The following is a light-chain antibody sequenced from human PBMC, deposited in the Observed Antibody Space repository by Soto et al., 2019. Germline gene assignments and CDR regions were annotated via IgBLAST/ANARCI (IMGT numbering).Light chain of an antibody. V-gene: IGKV3-20*01. Sequence: EIVLTQSPVTLSLSPGERATLSCRASQSVSSSYLAWYQQKPGQAPRLLMYAASSRATGFPDRFSGSGSGTDFTLTISRLEAEDFAVYYCQQSSSSPITFGQGTRLEIK. J-gene: IGKJ5*01. CDR1: QSVSSSY. CDR2: AAS. CDR3: QQSSSSPIT.